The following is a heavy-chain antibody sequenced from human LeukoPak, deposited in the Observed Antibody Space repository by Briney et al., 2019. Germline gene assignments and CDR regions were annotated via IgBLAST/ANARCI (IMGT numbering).Heavy chain of an antibody. V-gene: IGHV3-33*01. CDR3: ARELEIAAAGTLGY. D-gene: IGHD6-25*01. Sequence: PGGSLRLSCAASGFTFSSYAMHWVRQAPGKGLEWVAVIWYDGSNKYYADSVKGRFTISRDHSKNTLYLQMKSLRAEDTAVYYCARELEIAAAGTLGYWGQGTLVTVSA. CDR2: IWYDGSNK. CDR1: GFTFSSYA. J-gene: IGHJ4*02.